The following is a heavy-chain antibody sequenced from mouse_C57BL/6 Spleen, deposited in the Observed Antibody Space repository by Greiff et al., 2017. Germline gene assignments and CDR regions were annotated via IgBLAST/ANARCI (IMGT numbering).Heavy chain of an antibody. D-gene: IGHD2-3*01. V-gene: IGHV1-64*01. CDR2: IHPSSGST. J-gene: IGHJ4*01. CDR3: ASDGYYAMDY. Sequence: VQLQQPGAELVKPGASVKLSCKASGYTFTSYWMHWVKQRPGQGLEWIGMIHPSSGSTNYNEKFKSKATLTVDKSSSTAYMQLSSLTSEDSAVYYCASDGYYAMDYWGQGTTVTVSS. CDR1: GYTFTSYW.